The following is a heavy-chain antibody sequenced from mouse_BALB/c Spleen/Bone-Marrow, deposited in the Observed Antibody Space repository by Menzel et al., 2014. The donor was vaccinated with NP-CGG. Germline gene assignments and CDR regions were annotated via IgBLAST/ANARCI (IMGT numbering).Heavy chain of an antibody. CDR2: IDPANGNT. V-gene: IGHV14-3*02. CDR1: GFNIKDTY. D-gene: IGHD1-1*02. J-gene: IGHJ4*01. CDR3: AGGWFTSYAMDY. Sequence: EAYLVESGAELVKPGASVKLSCTASGFNIKDTYMHWVKQRPEQGLEWIGRIDPANGNTKYDPKFQCKGNVTTNTSSNTAYLQLSSLTSEDTAVYYCAGGWFTSYAMDYWGQGTSVTVSS.